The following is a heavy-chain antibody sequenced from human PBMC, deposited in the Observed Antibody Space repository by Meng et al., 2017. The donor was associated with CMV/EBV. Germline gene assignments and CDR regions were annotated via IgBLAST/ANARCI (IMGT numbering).Heavy chain of an antibody. J-gene: IGHJ5*02. CDR3: ARGPDIVVVPAAHSGDWLDP. V-gene: IGHV3-48*04. D-gene: IGHD2-2*01. Sequence: GESLKISCAASGFTFSSYSMNWVRQAPGKGLEWVSYISSSSSTIYYADSVKGRFTISRDNAKNSLYLQMNSLRAEDTAVYYCARGPDIVVVPAAHSGDWLDPWGQGTLVTVSS. CDR1: GFTFSSYS. CDR2: ISSSSSTI.